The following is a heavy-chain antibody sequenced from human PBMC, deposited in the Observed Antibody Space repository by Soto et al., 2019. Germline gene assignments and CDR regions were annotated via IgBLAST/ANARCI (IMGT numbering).Heavy chain of an antibody. Sequence: PGGSLRLSCAVSGFTFTTYAMNWGRQAPGKGLEWVAAGGGSGATTYYTDSVKGRFTISRDNSNNMLYLQMNSLRDEDSAIYYCAKDWAATRGYFDYWGQGALVTVSS. CDR3: AKDWAATRGYFDY. J-gene: IGHJ4*02. CDR2: GGGSGATT. V-gene: IGHV3-23*01. CDR1: GFTFTTYA. D-gene: IGHD6-13*01.